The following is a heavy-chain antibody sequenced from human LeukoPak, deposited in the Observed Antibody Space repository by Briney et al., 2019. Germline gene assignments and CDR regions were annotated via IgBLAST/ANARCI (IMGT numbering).Heavy chain of an antibody. J-gene: IGHJ5*02. CDR1: GYTFTDYY. CDR2: INPNSGGT. Sequence: ASVKVSCKASGYTFTDYYIHWVRQAPGQGLEWMGWINPNSGGTKYAQKFQGGVTMTRDTSISTAYMDLSSLKSDDTAVYYCARDLYYADSSGYLGWLAPWGQGTLVTVSS. CDR3: ARDLYYADSSGYLGWLAP. V-gene: IGHV1-2*02. D-gene: IGHD3-22*01.